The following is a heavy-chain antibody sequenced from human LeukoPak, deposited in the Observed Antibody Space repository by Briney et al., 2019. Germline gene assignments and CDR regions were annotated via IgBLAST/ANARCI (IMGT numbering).Heavy chain of an antibody. CDR3: AKRNGISGSYSFDY. D-gene: IGHD3-10*01. V-gene: IGHV3-23*01. Sequence: GGSLRLSCAASGFTFSTYAVNWVRQAPGKGLEWVSAISGSGGSTYYADSVKGRFTISRDNSKNTLYLQMNSLRAEDTAVYYCAKRNGISGSYSFDYWGQGTLVTVSS. J-gene: IGHJ4*02. CDR2: ISGSGGST. CDR1: GFTFSTYA.